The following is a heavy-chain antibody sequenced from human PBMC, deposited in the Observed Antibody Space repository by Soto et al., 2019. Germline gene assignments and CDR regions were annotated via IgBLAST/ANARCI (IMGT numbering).Heavy chain of an antibody. CDR3: ARQTRIEGDYDRGPFDY. Sequence: GGSLRLSCAASGFTFDDYAMHWVRQAPGKGLEWVSGISWNSGSIGYADSVKGRFTISRDNAKNSLYLQMNSLRAEDTALYYCARQTRIEGDYDRGPFDYWGQGTLVTVSS. CDR1: GFTFDDYA. D-gene: IGHD4-17*01. V-gene: IGHV3-9*01. CDR2: ISWNSGSI. J-gene: IGHJ4*02.